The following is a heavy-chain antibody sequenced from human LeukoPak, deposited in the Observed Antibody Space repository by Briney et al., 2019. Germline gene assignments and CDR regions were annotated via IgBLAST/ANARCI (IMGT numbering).Heavy chain of an antibody. CDR3: VGRPYYYYGMDV. CDR2: IYSGDST. V-gene: IGHV3-53*01. CDR1: GFTVNSNS. J-gene: IGHJ6*02. Sequence: GGSLRLSCAASGFTVNSNSMSWVRQATGRGLECVAAIYSGDSTYYPDSVKGRFSISRDNSKNTLYLQMSSLRAEDTAIYYCVGRPYYYYGMDVWGQGTTVTVSS.